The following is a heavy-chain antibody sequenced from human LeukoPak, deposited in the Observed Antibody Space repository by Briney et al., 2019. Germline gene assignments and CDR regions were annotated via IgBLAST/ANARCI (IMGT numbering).Heavy chain of an antibody. J-gene: IGHJ6*02. Sequence: GGSLRLSCAASGFTFTAYLIHWVRQAPGKGLEWVAVMSSDGNAMLYADSVKGRFTISRDNSKNTLYLQMNSLRAEDTAVYYCAKDPRYCSGGSCNLYYYYYGRRLGPRDHGHRLL. V-gene: IGHV3-30-3*01. CDR3: AKDPRYCSGGSCNLYYYYYGRR. CDR1: GFTFTAYL. D-gene: IGHD2-15*01. CDR2: MSSDGNAM.